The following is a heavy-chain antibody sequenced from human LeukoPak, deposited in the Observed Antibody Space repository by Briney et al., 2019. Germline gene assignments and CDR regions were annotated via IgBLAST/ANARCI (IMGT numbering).Heavy chain of an antibody. Sequence: GGSLRLSCAASGFTFSSYAMSWVRQAPGKGLEWVSTISGSGSSTNHADSVKGRFTISRDNSKNTLYLQMNSLRAEDTAVYYCANGRSGYEGYYWGQGTLVTVSS. CDR3: ANGRSGYEGYY. D-gene: IGHD5-12*01. CDR2: ISGSGSST. CDR1: GFTFSSYA. V-gene: IGHV3-23*01. J-gene: IGHJ4*02.